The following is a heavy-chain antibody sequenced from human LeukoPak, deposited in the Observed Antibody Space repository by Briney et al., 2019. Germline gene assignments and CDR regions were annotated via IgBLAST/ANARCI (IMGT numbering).Heavy chain of an antibody. J-gene: IGHJ3*02. D-gene: IGHD3-22*01. V-gene: IGHV4-61*08. CDR1: GDSISSDGHS. CDR2: IYYSGST. CDR3: ACLTTADAFDI. Sequence: PSETLSLTCGVSGDSISSDGHSWSWIRQPPGKGLEWIGYIYYSGSTNYNPSLKSRVTISVDTSKNQFSLKLSSVTAADTAVYYCACLTTADAFDIWGQGTMVTVSS.